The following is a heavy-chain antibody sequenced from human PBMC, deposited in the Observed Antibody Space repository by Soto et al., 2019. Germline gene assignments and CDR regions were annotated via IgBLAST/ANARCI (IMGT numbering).Heavy chain of an antibody. V-gene: IGHV3-53*01. CDR1: GFTVGDDY. Sequence: GGSLRLSCAASGFTVGDDYMSWIRQSPGKGLEWVSFIYGGGKTYYADSVKGRFTISRDNSKTTLYLQMNSVRAEDTAVYYCPSRCAFYPLAGYFRHNYYFEKWGQGTLVTVSS. J-gene: IGHJ4*02. D-gene: IGHD3-3*02. CDR3: PSRCAFYPLAGYFRHNYYFEK. CDR2: IYGGGKT.